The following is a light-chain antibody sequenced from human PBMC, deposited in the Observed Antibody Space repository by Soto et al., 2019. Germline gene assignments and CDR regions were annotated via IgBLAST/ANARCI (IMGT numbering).Light chain of an antibody. J-gene: IGLJ1*01. CDR2: INN. CDR1: SCNIGSHT. Sequence: QSVLTQPPSASGTPGQRVTISCSGSSCNIGSHTLNWYQQLPGTAPKLLIYINNQRPSGVPDRFSASKSGTSASLAISGLQSEDEADYYCAAWDDNLNGYVFGTGTKLTVL. V-gene: IGLV1-44*01. CDR3: AAWDDNLNGYV.